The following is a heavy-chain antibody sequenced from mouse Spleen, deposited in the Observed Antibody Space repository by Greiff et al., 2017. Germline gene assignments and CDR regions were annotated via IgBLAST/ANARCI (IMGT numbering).Heavy chain of an antibody. J-gene: IGHJ4*01. Sequence: EVHLVESGPELVKPGASVKIPCKASGYTFTDYNMDWVKQSHGKSLEWIGDINPNNGGTIYNQKFKGKATLTVDKSSSTAYMELRSLTSEDTAVYYCARMRDYYAMDYWGQGTSVTVSS. CDR2: INPNNGGT. V-gene: IGHV1-18*01. CDR1: GYTFTDYN. CDR3: ARMRDYYAMDY.